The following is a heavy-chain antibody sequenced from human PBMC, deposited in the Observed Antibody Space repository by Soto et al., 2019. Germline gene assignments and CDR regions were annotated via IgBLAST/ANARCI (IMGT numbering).Heavy chain of an antibody. CDR1: GFTFNNYE. V-gene: IGHV3-48*03. CDR3: ANQARARFWGY. CDR2: ISSNGHTI. J-gene: IGHJ4*02. D-gene: IGHD3-16*01. Sequence: EVQLVESGGGLVQPGGSLRLSCAASGFTFNNYEMNWVRQAPGKGLEWVSYISSNGHTIYYADSVRGRFTISRDNAKNSLYLQMKSPRAQDTAIYYCANQARARFWGYWGQGTLVTVSS.